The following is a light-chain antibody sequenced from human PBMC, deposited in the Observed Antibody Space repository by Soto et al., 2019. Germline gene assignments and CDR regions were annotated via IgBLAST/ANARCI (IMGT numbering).Light chain of an antibody. CDR2: GAS. CDR1: QSVSSN. Sequence: EIVMTQSPATLSVSPGERATLSCRASQSVSSNLAWYQQKPGQAPRLLIYGASTRATGIPARFSGSGSGTEFTLTISSLQSDDFATYYCQHYGGMWTFGQGTKVEIK. CDR3: QHYGGMWT. J-gene: IGKJ1*01. V-gene: IGKV3-15*01.